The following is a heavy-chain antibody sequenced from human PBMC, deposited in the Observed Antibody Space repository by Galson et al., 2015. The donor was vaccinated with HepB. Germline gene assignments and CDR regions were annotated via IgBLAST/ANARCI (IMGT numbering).Heavy chain of an antibody. J-gene: IGHJ6*03. CDR3: TRHPGSTYYYYYLDV. CDR1: GFTFSDSP. CDR2: IRSKANSYAT. V-gene: IGHV3-73*01. Sequence: SLRLSCAASGFTFSDSPMHWVRQASGKGLEWVGRIRSKANSYATAYAASVKGRFTISRDDSKNTAYLQMNSLKTEDTAVYYCTRHPGSTYYYYYLDVWGKGTTVTVSS. D-gene: IGHD7-27*01.